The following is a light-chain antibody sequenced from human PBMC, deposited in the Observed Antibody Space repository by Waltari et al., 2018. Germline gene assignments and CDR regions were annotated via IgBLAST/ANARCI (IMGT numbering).Light chain of an antibody. V-gene: IGKV1-5*01. J-gene: IGKJ4*01. CDR3: QQFHSYPLT. Sequence: DIQMTQSPSTVSASLGDRVTITCRASQNLNTFLSWYQQKPGAVPNLLIYEASTLERGVPSRFSGSGSGTDFTLTISSLQPEDFATYYCQQFHSYPLTFGGGTKVEIK. CDR1: QNLNTF. CDR2: EAS.